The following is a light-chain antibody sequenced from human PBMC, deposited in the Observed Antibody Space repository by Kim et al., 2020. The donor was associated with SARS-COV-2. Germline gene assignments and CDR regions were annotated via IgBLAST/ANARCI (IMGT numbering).Light chain of an antibody. J-gene: IGLJ2*01. Sequence: LGQTVRITCQGDSLRKYYATWYQQKAGQAPVLVIYDENERPAGIPDRFSGSTLGNTASLTITGAQAEDEADYYCGSRDTSGNLVVFGGGTQLTVL. CDR3: GSRDTSGNLVV. V-gene: IGLV3-19*01. CDR1: SLRKYY. CDR2: DEN.